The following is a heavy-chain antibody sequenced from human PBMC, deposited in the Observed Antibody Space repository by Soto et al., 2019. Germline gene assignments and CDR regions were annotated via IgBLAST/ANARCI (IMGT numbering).Heavy chain of an antibody. Sequence: GESLKISCKGSGYSFTSYWIGWVRQMPGKGLEWMGIIYPGDSDTRYSPSFQGQVTISADKSISTAYLQWSSLKASDTAMYYCASFPHTYYYDSSGYNSIDYWGHGTLVTVSS. CDR1: GYSFTSYW. CDR3: ASFPHTYYYDSSGYNSIDY. V-gene: IGHV5-51*01. J-gene: IGHJ4*01. CDR2: IYPGDSDT. D-gene: IGHD3-22*01.